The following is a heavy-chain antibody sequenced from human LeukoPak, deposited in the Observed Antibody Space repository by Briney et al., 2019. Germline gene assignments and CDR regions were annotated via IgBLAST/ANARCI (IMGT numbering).Heavy chain of an antibody. CDR1: GFTFSSYW. Sequence: PGGSLRLSCAASGFTFSSYWMHWVRQAPGKGLVWVSRINSDGSSTSYADSVKGRFTVCRDNAKNTLYLQMNSLRAEDTAVYYCARGVGATNSNWFDPWGQGTLVTVSS. CDR2: INSDGSST. V-gene: IGHV3-74*01. D-gene: IGHD1-26*01. J-gene: IGHJ5*02. CDR3: ARGVGATNSNWFDP.